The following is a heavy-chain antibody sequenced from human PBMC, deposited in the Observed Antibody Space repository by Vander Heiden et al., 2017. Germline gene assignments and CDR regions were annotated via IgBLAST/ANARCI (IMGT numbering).Heavy chain of an antibody. CDR1: GFSFSSAEMG. CDR3: ARMSVTPVPTPWGYYYGMDV. V-gene: IGHV2-26*01. J-gene: IGHJ6*02. D-gene: IGHD4-17*01. Sequence: QVTLKESGPVLVKPTETLTLTCTVPGFSFSSAEMGVSWIRQPPGKALEWLAHIFSNDERSYSTSLKSRLTISKDTSKSQVVLTMTNMDPVDTGTYYCARMSVTPVPTPWGYYYGMDVWGQGTTVTVSS. CDR2: IFSNDER.